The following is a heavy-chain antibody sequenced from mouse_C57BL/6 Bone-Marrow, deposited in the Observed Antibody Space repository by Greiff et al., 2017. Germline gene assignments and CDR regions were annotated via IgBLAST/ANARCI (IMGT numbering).Heavy chain of an antibody. D-gene: IGHD1-1*01. Sequence: VQLQQSGAELARPGASVKLSCKASGYTFTSYGISWVKQRTGQGLEWIGEIYPRSGNTYYNEKFKGKATLTADKSSSTAYMELRSLTSEGSAVYFCARYDYGSSLGWYFDVWGTGTTVTVSS. CDR1: GYTFTSYG. V-gene: IGHV1-81*01. CDR3: ARYDYGSSLGWYFDV. CDR2: IYPRSGNT. J-gene: IGHJ1*03.